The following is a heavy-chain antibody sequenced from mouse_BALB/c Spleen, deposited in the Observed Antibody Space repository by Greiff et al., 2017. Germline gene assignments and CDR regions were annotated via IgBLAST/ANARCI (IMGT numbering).Heavy chain of an antibody. CDR3: ARSEGYYYGSSSWYFDV. J-gene: IGHJ1*01. CDR2: IDPANGNT. Sequence: VHVKQSGAELVKPGASVKLSCTASGFNIKDTYMHWVKQRPEQGLEWIGRIDPANGNTKYDPKFQGKATITADTSSNTAYLQLSSLTSEDTAVYYCARSEGYYYGSSSWYFDVWGAGTTVTVSS. D-gene: IGHD1-1*01. CDR1: GFNIKDTY. V-gene: IGHV14-3*02.